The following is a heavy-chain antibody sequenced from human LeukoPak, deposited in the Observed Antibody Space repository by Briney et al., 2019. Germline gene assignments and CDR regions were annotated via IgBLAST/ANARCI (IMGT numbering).Heavy chain of an antibody. CDR1: GYSISSGYY. Sequence: SETLSLTCTVSGYSISSGYYWGWIRQPPGKGLEWIGSIYHSGSTYYNPSLKSRVTISVDTSRNQFSLKLNSVTAADTAVYYCAKSNGYGLVDIWGQGTMVIVS. D-gene: IGHD3-10*01. CDR2: IYHSGST. J-gene: IGHJ3*02. CDR3: AKSNGYGLVDI. V-gene: IGHV4-38-2*02.